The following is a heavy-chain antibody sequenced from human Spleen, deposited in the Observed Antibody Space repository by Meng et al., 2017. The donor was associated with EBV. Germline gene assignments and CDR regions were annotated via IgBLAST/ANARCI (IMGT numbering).Heavy chain of an antibody. CDR3: ARYYGANGDYDY. CDR2: IYYSGST. J-gene: IGHJ4*02. V-gene: IGHV4-61*01. Sequence: QGQFEEAGPGLGKPSETLSLPCTVSGGSGSSGSNFRTWIRQPPGKGLEWIGHIYYSGSTKYHPSLESRVTISADTSKNQFSLKLSSVTAADTAVYYCARYYGANGDYDYWGQGNLVTVSS. CDR1: GGSGSSGSNF. D-gene: IGHD4-23*01.